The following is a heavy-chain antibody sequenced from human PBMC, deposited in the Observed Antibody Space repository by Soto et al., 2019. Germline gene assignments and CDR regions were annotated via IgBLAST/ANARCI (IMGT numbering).Heavy chain of an antibody. CDR2: LWNDGTKK. V-gene: IGHV3-33*01. Sequence: QVQLVESGGGVVQPGRSLRLSCAASGFTFNSYGMQWVRQAPGKGLEWVALLWNDGTKKYYADSGKGRFTISRDNSKNTLYLEMNSLRAADTAVYYCARDSTIFDYWLDPWGQGTLVIVSS. CDR3: ARDSTIFDYWLDP. J-gene: IGHJ5*02. CDR1: GFTFNSYG. D-gene: IGHD3-3*01.